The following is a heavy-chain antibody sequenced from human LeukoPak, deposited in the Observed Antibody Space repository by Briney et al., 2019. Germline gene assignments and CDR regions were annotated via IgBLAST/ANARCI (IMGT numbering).Heavy chain of an antibody. Sequence: SETLSLTCSVSGGSIRSESYYWSWIRQPAGKGLEWIGPIYSSGSSKFNPSLKSRVTISVDTSKNQFSLKLSSVTAADTAVYYCARGMRDYSNYVGPVEMATTAIDYWGQGTLVTVSS. J-gene: IGHJ4*02. CDR3: ARGMRDYSNYVGPVEMATTAIDY. D-gene: IGHD5-24*01. V-gene: IGHV4-61*02. CDR2: IYSSGSS. CDR1: GGSIRSESYY.